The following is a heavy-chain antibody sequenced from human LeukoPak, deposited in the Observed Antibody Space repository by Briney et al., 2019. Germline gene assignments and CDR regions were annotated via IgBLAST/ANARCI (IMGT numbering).Heavy chain of an antibody. CDR1: GFTFDDYA. J-gene: IGHJ4*02. V-gene: IGHV3-43*02. D-gene: IGHD2-15*01. Sequence: GGSLRLSCAASGFTFDDYAMHWGRQVPGKGLEWVSLISGDGGSTSYADSVKGRFTISRDNNKSSLYLQMNSLRAEDTALYYCAKDGYCSGGRCHAALNYWGQGTLVTVSS. CDR3: AKDGYCSGGRCHAALNY. CDR2: ISGDGGST.